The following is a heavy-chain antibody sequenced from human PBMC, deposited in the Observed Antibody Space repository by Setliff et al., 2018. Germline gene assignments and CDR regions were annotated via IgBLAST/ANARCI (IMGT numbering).Heavy chain of an antibody. V-gene: IGHV4-34*01. CDR1: GGSCSTYY. D-gene: IGHD2-8*02. J-gene: IGHJ4*02. CDR2: INHSGST. Sequence: PSETLSLTCAVYGGSCSTYYWIWIRQPPGKGLEWIGEINHSGSTNYNPSLKSRVPISVDTSKNQFSLKLSSVTAADTALYYCTVYNTGSSKDHYWGQGTPVTVSS. CDR3: TVYNTGSSKDHY.